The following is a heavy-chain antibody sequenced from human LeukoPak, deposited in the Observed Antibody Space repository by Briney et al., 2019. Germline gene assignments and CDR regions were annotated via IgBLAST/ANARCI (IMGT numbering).Heavy chain of an antibody. D-gene: IGHD3-3*01. J-gene: IGHJ4*02. CDR1: GGSISSHY. V-gene: IGHV4-59*08. CDR3: ARSLRPPYFDY. Sequence: SETLSLTCTVSGGSISSHYWSWIRQPPGKGLEWIGYIYYSGSTNYNPSLKSRVTISVDTSKNQFSLKLSSVTAADTAVYYCARSLRPPYFDYWGQGTLVTVSS. CDR2: IYYSGST.